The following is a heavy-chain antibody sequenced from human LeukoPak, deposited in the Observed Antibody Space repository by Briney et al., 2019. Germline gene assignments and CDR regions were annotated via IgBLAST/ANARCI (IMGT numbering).Heavy chain of an antibody. CDR1: GFTFSNFA. CDR3: ARNKKGDRYTYGHDY. Sequence: GGSLRLSCAASGFTFSNFAMSWVRQAPGKGLEWVSAISGSGGSVYYADSVKGRFTISRDNSKNTLYLQMNSLRAEDTAVYYCARNKKGDRYTYGHDYWGQGTLVTVSS. D-gene: IGHD5-18*01. V-gene: IGHV3-23*01. CDR2: ISGSGGSV. J-gene: IGHJ4*02.